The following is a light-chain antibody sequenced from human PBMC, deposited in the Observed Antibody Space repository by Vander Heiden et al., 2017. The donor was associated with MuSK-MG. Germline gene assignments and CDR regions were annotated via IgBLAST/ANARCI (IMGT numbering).Light chain of an antibody. V-gene: IGLV2-14*01. CDR3: SSYTSSSTRLYV. J-gene: IGLJ1*01. Sequence: QSALTQPASVSGSPGQSITISCTGTSSDVGGYNYVLWYQQHPGKAPKLMIYDVSNRPSGVSNRFSGSKSGNTASLTISGLQAEDEADYYCSSYTSSSTRLYVFGTGTKVTVL. CDR1: SSDVGGYNY. CDR2: DVS.